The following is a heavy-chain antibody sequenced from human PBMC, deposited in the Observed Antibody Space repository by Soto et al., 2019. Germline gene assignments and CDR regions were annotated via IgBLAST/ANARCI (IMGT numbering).Heavy chain of an antibody. Sequence: PSETLSLTCTVSGDSISSYYWSWIRQPPGKGLEWIGCIDHSGSTNYNPSLKSRVTISADTSKNQFSLKLSSMTAGDTAVYYCARDNPSRYCTGDRCHYYHGMDVWGQGTTVTVSS. CDR1: GDSISSYY. D-gene: IGHD2-8*02. J-gene: IGHJ6*02. CDR2: IDHSGST. CDR3: ARDNPSRYCTGDRCHYYHGMDV. V-gene: IGHV4-59*01.